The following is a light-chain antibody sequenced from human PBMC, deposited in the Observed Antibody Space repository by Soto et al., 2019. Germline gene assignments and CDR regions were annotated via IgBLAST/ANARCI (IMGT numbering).Light chain of an antibody. CDR2: AAS. Sequence: EILLTQSPYTLALSPGEGATLSCWASQSVTSNLAWYQQKLGQAPRLLIYAASTSASGPHARFGGSGSATDIPTTISSVQYEDFVLYYCQQYDNWPSTFGQGTRLEIK. V-gene: IGKV3D-15*01. CDR3: QQYDNWPST. J-gene: IGKJ5*01. CDR1: QSVTSN.